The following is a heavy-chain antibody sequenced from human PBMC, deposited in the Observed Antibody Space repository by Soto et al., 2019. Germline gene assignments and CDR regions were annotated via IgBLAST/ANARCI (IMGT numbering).Heavy chain of an antibody. CDR3: AKDHDEDFGYDLDYFNY. J-gene: IGHJ4*02. V-gene: IGHV3-9*01. Sequence: EVQLVESGGDLVQPGRSLRLSCSASGFTFNNYAMHWVRQAPGKGLEWVSGISWEGGSIGYADSVKGRFTISRDNAKNSLYLEMNSLRSEDTALYYCAKDHDEDFGYDLDYFNYWSQGTLVTVSS. D-gene: IGHD5-12*01. CDR1: GFTFNNYA. CDR2: ISWEGGSI.